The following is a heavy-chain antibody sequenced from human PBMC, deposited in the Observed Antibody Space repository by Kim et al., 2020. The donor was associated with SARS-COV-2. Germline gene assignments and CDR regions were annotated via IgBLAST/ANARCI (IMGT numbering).Heavy chain of an antibody. Sequence: GGSLRLSCAASGFTFSTYWMNWGRQAPGKGLEWVANIKPDGSGRYYVDSVKGRFTISRDNTKNSLYLQMNSLRAEDTAIYYCATDMRGSSSSDYWGQGTLVTVSS. CDR3: ATDMRGSSSSDY. CDR2: IKPDGSGR. CDR1: GFTFSTYW. J-gene: IGHJ4*02. D-gene: IGHD6-6*01. V-gene: IGHV3-7*03.